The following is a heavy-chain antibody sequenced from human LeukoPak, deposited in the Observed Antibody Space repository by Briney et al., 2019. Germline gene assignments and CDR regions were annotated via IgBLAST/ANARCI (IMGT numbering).Heavy chain of an antibody. V-gene: IGHV3-21*01. CDR2: ITTSSSYT. Sequence: GGSLRLSCAASGFTFSSYGMSWVRQTPGKGLEWISSITTSSSYTFYADSVKGRFTISRDNARNSLYLQMNSLTAEDTAVYYCARDRNTDFWSGYYTNYFDYWGQGTLVTVSS. CDR3: ARDRNTDFWSGYYTNYFDY. J-gene: IGHJ4*02. CDR1: GFTFSSYG. D-gene: IGHD3-3*01.